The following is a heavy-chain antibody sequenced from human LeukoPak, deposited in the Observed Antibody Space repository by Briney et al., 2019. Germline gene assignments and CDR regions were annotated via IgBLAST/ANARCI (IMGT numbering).Heavy chain of an antibody. D-gene: IGHD3-10*01. J-gene: IGHJ4*02. CDR3: ASVVVRGVIDDY. V-gene: IGHV4-39*07. Sequence: PSETLSLTCFVSGGSISSSTYKWGWIRQPPGKGLEWIGSLYYTGNTYYNPSLKSRVTISVDTSKNQFSLKLSSVTAADTAVYYCASVVVRGVIDDYWGQGTLVTVSS. CDR2: LYYTGNT. CDR1: GGSISSSTYK.